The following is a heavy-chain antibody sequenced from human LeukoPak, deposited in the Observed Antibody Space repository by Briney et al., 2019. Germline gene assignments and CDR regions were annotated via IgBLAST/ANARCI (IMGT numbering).Heavy chain of an antibody. J-gene: IGHJ4*02. V-gene: IGHV4-34*01. CDR1: GGSFSGYY. Sequence: SSETLSLTCGVYGGSFSGYYWTWIRQPPGMGLEWIGEINHRGGTGYNPSLKSRVTMSVDTSKNVFSLKLTSVTAADTAVYYCARAYYYDSSAAIDYWGQGILVTVSS. CDR2: INHRGGT. D-gene: IGHD3-22*01. CDR3: ARAYYYDSSAAIDY.